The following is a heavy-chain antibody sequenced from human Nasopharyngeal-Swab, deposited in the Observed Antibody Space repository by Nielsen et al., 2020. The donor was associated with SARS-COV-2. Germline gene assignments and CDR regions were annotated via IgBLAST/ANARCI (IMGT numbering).Heavy chain of an antibody. CDR1: GGSISSSSYY. CDR3: ARHPSWFLTLGSSNFDY. V-gene: IGHV4-39*01. CDR2: IYYSGST. D-gene: IGHD6-13*01. J-gene: IGHJ4*02. Sequence: SETLSLTCTVSGGSISSSSYYWGWIRQPPGKGLEWIGSIYYSGSTYYHPSLKSRVTISVDTSKNQFSLKLSSVTAADTAVYYCARHPSWFLTLGSSNFDYWGQGTLVTVSS.